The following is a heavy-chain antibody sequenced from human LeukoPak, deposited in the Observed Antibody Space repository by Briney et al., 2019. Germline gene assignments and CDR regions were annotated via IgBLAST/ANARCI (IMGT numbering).Heavy chain of an antibody. CDR1: GFTFSNYN. CDR3: ARIDAFDI. J-gene: IGHJ3*02. CDR2: ISSRGSYT. Sequence: KPGVSLRLSCAASGFTFSNYNMDWVRQAPGKGLEWVSYISSRGSYTYYADSVKGRFTISRDNAKNSLYLQMNSLRAEDTAVYYCARIDAFDIWGQGTMVTVSS. V-gene: IGHV3-21*06.